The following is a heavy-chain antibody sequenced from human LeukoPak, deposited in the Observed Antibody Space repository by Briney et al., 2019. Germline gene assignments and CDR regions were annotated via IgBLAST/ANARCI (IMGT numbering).Heavy chain of an antibody. V-gene: IGHV3-15*01. Sequence: GGSLRLSCAASGFTFSNAWMSWVRQAPGKGLEWVGRIKSKTDGGTTGYAAPVKGRFTISRDDSKNTLYLQMNSLKTEDTAVYYCTTAVLLSDFDYWGQGTLVTVSS. CDR1: GFTFSNAW. CDR2: IKSKTDGGTT. J-gene: IGHJ4*02. CDR3: TTAVLLSDFDY. D-gene: IGHD2-2*01.